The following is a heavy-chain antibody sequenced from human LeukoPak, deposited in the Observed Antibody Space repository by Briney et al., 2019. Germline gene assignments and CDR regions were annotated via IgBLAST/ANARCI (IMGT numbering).Heavy chain of an antibody. CDR1: GYTFTELS. CDR3: ATGGRRVYYFDY. J-gene: IGHJ4*02. Sequence: ASVKVSCKASGYTFTELSMHWVRQAPGKGLEWMGGFDPEDGETIYAQKFQGRVTMTEDTSTDTAYMELSNLRSEDTAVYYCATGGRRVYYFDYWGQGTLVTVSS. D-gene: IGHD5-24*01. CDR2: FDPEDGET. V-gene: IGHV1-24*01.